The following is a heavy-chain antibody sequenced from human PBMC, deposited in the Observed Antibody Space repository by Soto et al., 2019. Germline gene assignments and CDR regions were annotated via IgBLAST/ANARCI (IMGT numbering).Heavy chain of an antibody. V-gene: IGHV4-39*01. D-gene: IGHD3-22*01. CDR2: IYYSGST. CDR1: GGSISSSSYY. CDR3: ARPRRGYYDSSGSNWFDP. J-gene: IGHJ5*02. Sequence: SETLSLTCTVSGGSISSSSYYWGWIRQPPGKGLEWIGGIYYSGSTYYNPSLKSRVTISVETSKNQFSLKLSSVTAADTAVYYCARPRRGYYDSSGSNWFDPWGQGTLVTVSS.